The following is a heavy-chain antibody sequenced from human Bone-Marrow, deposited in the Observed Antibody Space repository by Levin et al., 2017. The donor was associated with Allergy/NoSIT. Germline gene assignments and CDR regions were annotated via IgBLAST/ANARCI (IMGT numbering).Heavy chain of an antibody. CDR3: TTTFEH. V-gene: IGHV3-74*01. Sequence: SCAVSGFSLSDNWIHWVRQAPGRGLVWVSRISDDGSGTSYADSVKGRFTISRDSAKNTVYLQMSSLRAEDTAVYYCTTTFEHWGQGTLVTVSS. CDR2: ISDDGSGT. J-gene: IGHJ4*02. CDR1: GFSLSDNW.